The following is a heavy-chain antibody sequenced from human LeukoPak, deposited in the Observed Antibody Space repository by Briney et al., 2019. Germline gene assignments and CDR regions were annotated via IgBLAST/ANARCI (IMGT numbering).Heavy chain of an antibody. D-gene: IGHD1-14*01. CDR3: ARVSDHYFDY. Sequence: GESLKISCKASGYSFTSYWIGWVRQMPGKGLEWMGIIYPGDSDTRYSPSFQGQVTISADKSISTAYLRWSSLMASDIAMYYCARVSDHYFDYWGQGTLATVSS. V-gene: IGHV5-51*01. J-gene: IGHJ4*02. CDR1: GYSFTSYW. CDR2: IYPGDSDT.